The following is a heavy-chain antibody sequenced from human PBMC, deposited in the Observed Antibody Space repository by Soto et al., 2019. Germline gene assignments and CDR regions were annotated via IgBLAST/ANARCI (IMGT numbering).Heavy chain of an antibody. CDR2: IDHSGTT. J-gene: IGHJ4*02. Sequence: ASETLSLTCAVYGESFSGYYWSWIRQPPGKGLEWIGDIDHSGTTHYNPSLKNRVTILIDTSKKHFSLNLTSVTAADTAAYFCTRGRPPRYWGQGTLVTVSS. V-gene: IGHV4-34*01. CDR3: TRGRPPRY. CDR1: GESFSGYY.